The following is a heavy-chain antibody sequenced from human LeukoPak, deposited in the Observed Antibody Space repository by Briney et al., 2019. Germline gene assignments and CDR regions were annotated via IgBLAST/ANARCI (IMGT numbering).Heavy chain of an antibody. J-gene: IGHJ4*02. D-gene: IGHD6-13*01. CDR3: ASGVGAAAGTQLSDY. V-gene: IGHV3-23*01. CDR2: ISGSGGST. CDR1: GFTFSSYA. Sequence: GSLRLSCAASGFTFSSYAMSWVRQAPGKGLEWVSAISGSGGSTYYADSVKGRFTISRDNSKNTLYLQMNSLRAEDTAVYYCASGVGAAAGTQLSDYWGQGTLVNVSS.